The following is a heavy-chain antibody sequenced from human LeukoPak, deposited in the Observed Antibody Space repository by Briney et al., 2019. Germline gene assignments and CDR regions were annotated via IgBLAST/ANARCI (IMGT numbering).Heavy chain of an antibody. CDR1: GYSFTSYW. CDR2: IYPGDSDT. Sequence: GESLKISCKGSGYSFTSYWIGWVRQMPGKGLEWMGIIYPGDSDTRYSPSFQGQVIISADKSIKTAYLQWSSLKASDTAMYYCARPALLWFGELRLYDAFDIWGQGTMVTVSS. V-gene: IGHV5-51*01. D-gene: IGHD3-10*01. J-gene: IGHJ3*02. CDR3: ARPALLWFGELRLYDAFDI.